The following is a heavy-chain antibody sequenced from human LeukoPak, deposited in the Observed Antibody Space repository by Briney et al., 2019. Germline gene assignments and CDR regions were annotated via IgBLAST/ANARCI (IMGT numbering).Heavy chain of an antibody. Sequence: PSETLSLTCTVSGGSISSYYWSWIRQPPGKGLEWIGYIYYSGSANYNPSLKSRVTISVDTSKNQFSLKLSSVTAADTAVYYCARALQPYYYGSGSYLDYWGQGTLVTVSS. D-gene: IGHD3-10*01. CDR3: ARALQPYYYGSGSYLDY. V-gene: IGHV4-59*12. CDR1: GGSISSYY. CDR2: IYYSGSA. J-gene: IGHJ4*02.